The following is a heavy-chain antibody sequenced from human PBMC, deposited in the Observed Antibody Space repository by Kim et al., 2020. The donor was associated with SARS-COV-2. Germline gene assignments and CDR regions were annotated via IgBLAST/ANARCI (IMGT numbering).Heavy chain of an antibody. Sequence: GGSLRLSCAASGLIFSSYSMKWVRQAPGKGLEWIAYINGGSTTKYYADSVKGRFTISRDNDKNLLYLQMNSLRDEDTALYYCAKSIGMDSWGQGTLVTVS. CDR2: INGGSTTK. J-gene: IGHJ4*02. V-gene: IGHV3-48*02. CDR3: AKSIGMDS. CDR1: GLIFSSYS.